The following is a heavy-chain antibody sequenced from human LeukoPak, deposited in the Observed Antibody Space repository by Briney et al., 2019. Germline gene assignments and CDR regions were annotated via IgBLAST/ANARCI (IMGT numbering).Heavy chain of an antibody. Sequence: GVSLRLSCAASGFTVDSNYMSWVRQAPGKGLEWVSLIYTGGSTYYADSVRGRFTISRDNSKNTLYLQMNNLRPEDTAVYYCARGFGKAAANVFGGYTMDVWGQGTTVTVSS. CDR2: IYTGGST. V-gene: IGHV3-66*02. CDR1: GFTVDSNY. D-gene: IGHD6-13*01. J-gene: IGHJ6*02. CDR3: ARGFGKAAANVFGGYTMDV.